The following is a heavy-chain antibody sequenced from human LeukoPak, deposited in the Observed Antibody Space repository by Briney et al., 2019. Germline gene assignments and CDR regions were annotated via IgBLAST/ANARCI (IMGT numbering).Heavy chain of an antibody. Sequence: KPSETLSLTCTVSGGSVSSDSYYWSWVRQPPGKGLEWIGFIYYTGSANYNPSLKSRVTISLDTSKNQFSLKVMSVTAADTAVYYCARIPVAKTFDYWGQGALVTVSS. CDR1: GGSVSSDSYY. V-gene: IGHV4-61*01. J-gene: IGHJ4*02. CDR2: IYYTGSA. D-gene: IGHD6-19*01. CDR3: ARIPVAKTFDY.